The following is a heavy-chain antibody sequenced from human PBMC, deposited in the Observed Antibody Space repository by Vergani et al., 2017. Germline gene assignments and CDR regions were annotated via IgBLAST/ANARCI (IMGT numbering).Heavy chain of an antibody. V-gene: IGHV4-30-2*01. Sequence: QLQLQESGSGLVKPSQTLSLTCAVSGGSISSGGYSWSWIRQPPGKGLEWIGYIYHSGSTYYNPSLKSRVTISVDRSKNQFSLKLSSVTAADTAVYYCAKTRRHYDYVWGSYRYVWFDPWGQGTLVTVSS. CDR2: IYHSGST. CDR1: GGSISSGGYS. J-gene: IGHJ5*02. CDR3: AKTRRHYDYVWGSYRYVWFDP. D-gene: IGHD3-16*02.